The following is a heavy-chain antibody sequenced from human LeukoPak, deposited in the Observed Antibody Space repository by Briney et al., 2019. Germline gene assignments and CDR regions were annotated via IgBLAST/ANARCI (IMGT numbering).Heavy chain of an antibody. Sequence: SETLSLTCAVSGGSFSGNYWSWVRQPPGKGLEWMGEINHSGSTNYHPSLKSRVTISVDTSKNQFSLKLSSVTASSTAVHHSARSRPYFDSSGYYYGFDYWGQGTLVTVSS. CDR2: INHSGST. CDR3: ARSRPYFDSSGYYYGFDY. CDR1: GGSFSGNY. V-gene: IGHV4-34*01. D-gene: IGHD3-22*01. J-gene: IGHJ4*02.